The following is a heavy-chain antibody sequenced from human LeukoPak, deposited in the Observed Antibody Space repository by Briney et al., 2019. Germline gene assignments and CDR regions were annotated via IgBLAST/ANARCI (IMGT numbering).Heavy chain of an antibody. V-gene: IGHV3-7*01. CDR1: GFTFNNYW. CDR3: RAVVTANNLFLDY. CDR2: IRYDGSEK. J-gene: IGHJ4*02. Sequence: PGGSLRLSCEASGFTFNNYWMSWVRQAPGKGLEWVANIRYDGSEKYYVDSVKGRFTISRDNSKNTLYLQMNSLRAEDTAVYYCRAVVTANNLFLDYWGQGTLVTVSS. D-gene: IGHD2-21*02.